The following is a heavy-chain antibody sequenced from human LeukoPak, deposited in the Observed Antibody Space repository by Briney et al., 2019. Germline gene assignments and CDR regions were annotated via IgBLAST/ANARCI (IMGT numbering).Heavy chain of an antibody. CDR2: IYYSGST. Sequence: SETLSLTCTVSGGSISSGDYYWSWFRQPPGKGLEWLGYIYYSGSTYYTPSLKSRVTISVDTSKNQFSLKLSSVAAADTAVYYSARGDYGDFGIYIDYWGQGTLVTVSS. V-gene: IGHV4-30-4*01. J-gene: IGHJ4*02. CDR1: GGSISSGDYY. CDR3: ARGDYGDFGIYIDY. D-gene: IGHD4-17*01.